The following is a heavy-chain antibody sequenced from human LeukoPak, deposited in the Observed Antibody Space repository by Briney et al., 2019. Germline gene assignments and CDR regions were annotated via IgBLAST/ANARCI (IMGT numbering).Heavy chain of an antibody. Sequence: SQTLSLTCTVSGVSISSGAYFWSWIRQHPGNGLEWIGYISYSGSANYNPSLKSRVTISVDTSKNHFSLKLTSVTAADTAVYYCARAATYSYGLFDYWGQGTLVTVSS. CDR1: GVSISSGAYF. V-gene: IGHV4-31*03. CDR3: ARAATYSYGLFDY. J-gene: IGHJ4*02. D-gene: IGHD5-18*01. CDR2: ISYSGSA.